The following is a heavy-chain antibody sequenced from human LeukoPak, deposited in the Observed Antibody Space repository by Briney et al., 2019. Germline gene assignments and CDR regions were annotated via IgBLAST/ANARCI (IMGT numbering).Heavy chain of an antibody. CDR1: GYSFTSYW. Sequence: GESLKISCKGSGYSFTSYWIGWVRQMPGKGLEWMGIIYPGDSDTRYSPSFQGQVTISADKSISTAYLQWSSLKASDTAMYYCASPKVGATMDDAFDIWGQGTMVTVSS. CDR3: ASPKVGATMDDAFDI. V-gene: IGHV5-51*01. CDR2: IYPGDSDT. D-gene: IGHD1-26*01. J-gene: IGHJ3*02.